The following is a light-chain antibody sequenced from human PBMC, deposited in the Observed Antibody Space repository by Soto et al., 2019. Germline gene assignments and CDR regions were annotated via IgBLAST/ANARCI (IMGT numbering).Light chain of an antibody. V-gene: IGKV1-39*01. J-gene: IGKJ5*01. CDR3: QQSYSKRIT. CDR1: KGSRND. Sequence: DIQMTKSPSSLSASVGDRFTITCRASKGSRNDVGWYQQSPGKAPKXXSDAASTLQPGVPSRVSGSGSGTDFTLTISSLQPEDFATYYCQQSYSKRITFGQGTRLEI. CDR2: AAS.